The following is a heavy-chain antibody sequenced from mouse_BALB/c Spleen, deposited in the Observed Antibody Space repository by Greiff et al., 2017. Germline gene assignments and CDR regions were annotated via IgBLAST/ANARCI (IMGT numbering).Heavy chain of an antibody. D-gene: IGHD1-2*01. CDR2: IYPGSGST. Sequence: LQQPGSELVRPGASVKLSCKASGYTFTSYWMHWVKQRPGQGLEWIGNIYPGSGSTNYDEKFKGKATLTVDTSSSTAYMQLSSLTSEDSAVYYCTRSSGTTATVDYWGQGTTLTVSS. V-gene: IGHV1S22*01. CDR1: GYTFTSYW. J-gene: IGHJ2*01. CDR3: TRSSGTTATVDY.